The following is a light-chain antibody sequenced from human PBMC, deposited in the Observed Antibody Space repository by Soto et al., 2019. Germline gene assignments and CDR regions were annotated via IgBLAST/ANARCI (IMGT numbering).Light chain of an antibody. J-gene: IGLJ3*02. CDR3: QIWGTGNPGGV. CDR1: SGHNNYA. V-gene: IGLV4-69*02. Sequence: QAVVTQSPSASASLGDSVKLTCTLRSGHNNYAIAWHQQQPQKGPRFVMKVNSDGSHSKGDGIPDRFSGSSSGPERYLAISSLQSEDEADYYCQIWGTGNPGGVFGGGTKLTVL. CDR2: VNSDGSH.